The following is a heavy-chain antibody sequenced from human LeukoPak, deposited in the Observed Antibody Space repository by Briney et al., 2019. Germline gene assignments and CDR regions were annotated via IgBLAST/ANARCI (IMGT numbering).Heavy chain of an antibody. J-gene: IGHJ5*02. Sequence: SETLSLTCTVSGVSISNRTYYWRWIRQSPGKGLEWIGSVYYRGSPHHNVALKSRVNVSVDTSKNQFFLKLTSVTAADTAVYYCARHGYYSGSQFDPWGQGTRVIVSA. CDR3: ARHGYYSGSQFDP. CDR1: GVSISNRTYY. V-gene: IGHV4-39*01. CDR2: VYYRGSP. D-gene: IGHD3-10*01.